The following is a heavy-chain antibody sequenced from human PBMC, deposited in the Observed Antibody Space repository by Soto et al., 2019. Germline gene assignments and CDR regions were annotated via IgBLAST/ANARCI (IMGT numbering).Heavy chain of an antibody. D-gene: IGHD1-1*01. J-gene: IGHJ6*02. CDR3: ARERTGTTSMDV. CDR2: MNPNSGNT. CDR1: GYTFTSYD. Sequence: QVQLVQSVAEVKKPGASVKVSCKASGYTFTSYDINWVRQATGQGLEWMGWMNPNSGNTGYAQKIQGRVTMTRNTSISTAYMELSSLRSEDTAVYYCARERTGTTSMDVWGQGTTVTVSS. V-gene: IGHV1-8*01.